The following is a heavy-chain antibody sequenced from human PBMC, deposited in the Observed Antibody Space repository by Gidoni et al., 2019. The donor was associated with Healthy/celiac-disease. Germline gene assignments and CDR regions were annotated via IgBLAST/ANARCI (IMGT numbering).Heavy chain of an antibody. CDR1: GFTFSNAW. CDR3: TTESYYYDSSGSR. CDR2: IKSKTDGGTT. Sequence: EVQLVESGGGLVKPGGSLRPSCPAPGFTFSNAWMRWVRQAPGKGLELVGRIKSKTDGGTTDYAAPVKGRFTISRDDSKNTLYLQMNSLKTEDTAVYYCTTESYYYDSSGSRWGQGTLVTVSS. J-gene: IGHJ4*02. D-gene: IGHD3-22*01. V-gene: IGHV3-15*01.